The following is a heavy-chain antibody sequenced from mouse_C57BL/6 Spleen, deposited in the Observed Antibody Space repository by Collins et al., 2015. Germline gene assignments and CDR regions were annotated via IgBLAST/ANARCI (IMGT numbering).Heavy chain of an antibody. CDR1: GYTFTGYY. CDR3: ARWDYGSSYADY. D-gene: IGHD1-1*01. V-gene: IGHV1-26*01. J-gene: IGHJ2*01. CDR2: INPNNGGT. Sequence: EVQLQQSGPELVKPGASVKISCKASGYTFTGYYMNWVKQSHGKSLEWIGDINPNNGGTSYNQKFKGKATLTVDKSSSTAYMELRSLTSEDSAVYYCARWDYGSSYADYWGQGTTLTVSS.